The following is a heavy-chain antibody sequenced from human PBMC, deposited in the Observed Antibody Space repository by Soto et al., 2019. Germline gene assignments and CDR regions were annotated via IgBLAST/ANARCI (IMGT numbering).Heavy chain of an antibody. V-gene: IGHV4-61*01. J-gene: IGHJ1*01. Sequence: XETLALTCTVSGYSVSSGSYYWSWMRQSPGKGLEWIGYIYYSGSTNYNPSLKSRVTISVDTSKNQFSLKLSSVTAADTAVYYCASYDVLAAYSYWGQGFLVTVSS. CDR2: IYYSGST. D-gene: IGHD3-9*01. CDR1: GYSVSSGSYY. CDR3: ASYDVLAAYSY.